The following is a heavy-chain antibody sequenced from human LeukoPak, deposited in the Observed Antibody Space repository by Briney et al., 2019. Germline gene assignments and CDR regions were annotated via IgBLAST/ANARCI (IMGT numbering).Heavy chain of an antibody. J-gene: IGHJ4*02. CDR3: AKDISSGGSYAFDY. CDR2: ISWNSGSI. Sequence: GRSLRLSCAASGFTFDDYAMHWVRQAPGKGLEWVSGISWNSGSIGYADSVKGRFTISRDNAKNSLYLQMNSLRAEDTALYYCAKDISSGGSYAFDYWGQGTLVTVSS. CDR1: GFTFDDYA. D-gene: IGHD2-15*01. V-gene: IGHV3-9*01.